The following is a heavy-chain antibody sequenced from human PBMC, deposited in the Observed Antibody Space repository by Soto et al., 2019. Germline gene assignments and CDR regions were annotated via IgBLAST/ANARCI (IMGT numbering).Heavy chain of an antibody. Sequence: EVQLVESGGGLVKPGGSLRLSCAASGFTFSNAWMNWVRQAPGKGLEWVGRIKSKTDGGTTDYAPPVKGRFTISRDDSKNTLYLQMNSLKIEDTAVYYCARPYTVAGSSYWCFDLWGRGTLVTVSS. J-gene: IGHJ2*01. V-gene: IGHV3-15*07. CDR2: IKSKTDGGTT. CDR1: GFTFSNAW. D-gene: IGHD3-16*01. CDR3: ARPYTVAGSSYWCFDL.